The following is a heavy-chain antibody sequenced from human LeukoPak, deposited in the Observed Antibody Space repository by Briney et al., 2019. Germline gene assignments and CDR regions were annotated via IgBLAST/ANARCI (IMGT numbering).Heavy chain of an antibody. J-gene: IGHJ6*02. CDR2: ISSSSSYI. CDR3: ARHIIYYYYYGMDV. CDR1: GFTFSSYS. Sequence: GGSLRLSCAASGFTFSSYSMNWVRQAPGKGLEWVSSISSSSSYIYYADSVKGRFTISRDNAKNSLYLQMNSLRAEDTAVYYCARHIIYYYYYGMDVWGQGTTVTVSS. V-gene: IGHV3-21*01.